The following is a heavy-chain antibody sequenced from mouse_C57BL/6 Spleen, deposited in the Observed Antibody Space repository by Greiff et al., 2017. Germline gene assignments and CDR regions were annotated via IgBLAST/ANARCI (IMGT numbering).Heavy chain of an antibody. D-gene: IGHD1-1*02. V-gene: IGHV7-3*01. CDR1: GFTFTDYY. J-gene: IGHJ2*01. CDR2: IRNKANGYTT. CDR3: ARDMEGSYDY. Sequence: EVKLQESGGGLVQPGGSLSLSCAASGFTFTDYYMSWVRQPPGKALEWLGFIRNKANGYTTEYSASVKGRFTISRDNSQSILYLQMNALRAEDSATYYCARDMEGSYDYWGQGTTLTVSS.